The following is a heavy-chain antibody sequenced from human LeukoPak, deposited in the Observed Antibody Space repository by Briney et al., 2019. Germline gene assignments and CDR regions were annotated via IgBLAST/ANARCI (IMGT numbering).Heavy chain of an antibody. J-gene: IGHJ4*02. CDR3: ASLDSGSYYFDY. V-gene: IGHV4-39*01. CDR2: IYYSGST. D-gene: IGHD1-26*01. CDR1: GGSISSSSYY. Sequence: ASETLSHTCTVSGGSISSSSYYWGWIRQPPGKGLEWIGSIYYSGSTYYNPSLKSRVTISVDTSKNQFSLKLSSVTAADTAVYYCASLDSGSYYFDYWGQGTLVTVSS.